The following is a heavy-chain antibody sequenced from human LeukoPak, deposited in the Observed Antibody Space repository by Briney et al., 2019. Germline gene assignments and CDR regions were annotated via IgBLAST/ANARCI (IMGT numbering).Heavy chain of an antibody. CDR3: ARDATTSSSWYLSWFDP. V-gene: IGHV4-39*07. CDR2: IYYSGNT. D-gene: IGHD6-13*01. CDR1: GDSISSNSYF. J-gene: IGHJ5*02. Sequence: SETLSLTCTVSGDSISSNSYFWGWIRQPPGKALEWIGSIYYSGNTYYNPSLKSRVTMSVDTSKNQFSLKLSSVTAADTAVYYCARDATTSSSWYLSWFDPWGQGTLVTVSS.